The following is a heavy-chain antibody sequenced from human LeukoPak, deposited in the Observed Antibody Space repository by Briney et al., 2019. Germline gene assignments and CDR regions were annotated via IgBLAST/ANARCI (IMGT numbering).Heavy chain of an antibody. CDR3: AKDPYGSGSYYPGG. Sequence: GGSLRLSCAASGFTFSSYAMSWVRQAPGKGLEWVSAISGSGGSTYYADSVKGRFTISRDNSKNTLYLQMNSLRAEDTAVYYCAKDPYGSGSYYPGGWGQGTLVTVSS. CDR1: GFTFSSYA. CDR2: ISGSGGST. D-gene: IGHD3-10*01. V-gene: IGHV3-23*01. J-gene: IGHJ4*02.